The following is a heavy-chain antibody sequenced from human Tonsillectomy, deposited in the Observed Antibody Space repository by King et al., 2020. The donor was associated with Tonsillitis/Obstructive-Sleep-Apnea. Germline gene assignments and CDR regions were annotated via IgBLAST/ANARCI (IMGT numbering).Heavy chain of an antibody. V-gene: IGHV1-69*01. Sequence: HVQSGAEVKKPGSSVKVSCKASGDTFSSYAISWVRQAPGQGLEWMGGIIPIFGTANYAQKFQGRVTITADESTSTAYMELSSLRSEDTAVYYCARGVTQDILTSYSKPPYNYYYMEVWGKGTTVTVSS. CDR2: IIPIFGTA. D-gene: IGHD3-9*01. J-gene: IGHJ6*03. CDR1: GDTFSSYA. CDR3: ARGVTQDILTSYSKPPYNYYYMEV.